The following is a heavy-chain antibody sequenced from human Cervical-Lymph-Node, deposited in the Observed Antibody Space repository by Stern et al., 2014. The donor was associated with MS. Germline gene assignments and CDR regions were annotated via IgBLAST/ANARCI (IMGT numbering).Heavy chain of an antibody. CDR2: ISNKSTHT. CDR1: GFTFSHYS. Sequence: EDQLVESGGGLVKPGESLRLSCDASGFTFSHYSINWVRQAPGTGLEWISSISNKSTHTYDADSVEGRFTISRDSAKDSVSLHMVSLRAEDTAVYYCARARVGDYARSPHLDSWGQGTLVTVSS. V-gene: IGHV3-21*01. J-gene: IGHJ4*02. CDR3: ARARVGDYARSPHLDS. D-gene: IGHD4-17*01.